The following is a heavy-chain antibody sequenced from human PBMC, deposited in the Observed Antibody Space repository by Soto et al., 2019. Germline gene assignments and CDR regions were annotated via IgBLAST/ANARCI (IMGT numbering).Heavy chain of an antibody. CDR1: GFTFSSYG. V-gene: IGHV3-30*18. D-gene: IGHD2-2*01. CDR2: ISYDGRNK. J-gene: IGHJ6*02. CDR3: AKGVVPAASSYYYYGMDV. Sequence: QVQLVESGGGVVQPGRSLRLSCAASGFTFSSYGMHWVRQAPGKGLEWVAVISYDGRNKYYADSVKGRFTISRDNSKNTLYLQMNSLRAEDTAVYYCAKGVVPAASSYYYYGMDVWGQGTTVTVSS.